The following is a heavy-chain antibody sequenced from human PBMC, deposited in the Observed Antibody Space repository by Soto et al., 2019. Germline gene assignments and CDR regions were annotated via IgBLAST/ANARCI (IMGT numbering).Heavy chain of an antibody. CDR3: ARDLVLGSGSLGY. Sequence: GGSLRLSCAASGFTFSSDWMHWVRQAPGEGLVWVSRVRGDGSDRSYADSVKGRFTISRDNAKNTLYLQMNSLRAEDTAVYYCARDLVLGSGSLGYWGQGTLVTVSS. D-gene: IGHD3-10*02. CDR1: GFTFSSDW. V-gene: IGHV3-74*01. J-gene: IGHJ4*02. CDR2: VRGDGSDR.